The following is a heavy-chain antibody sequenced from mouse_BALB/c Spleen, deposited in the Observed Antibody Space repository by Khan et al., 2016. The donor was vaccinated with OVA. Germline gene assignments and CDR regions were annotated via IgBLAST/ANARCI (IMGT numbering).Heavy chain of an antibody. Sequence: QVQLKESGAELARPGASVKMSCKASGYTFTSYTIHWIKLRPGQGLEWIGFINPSNGYTNYNQKFKDKATLTADKSSTTVYMQLSSLASDVSAVDNGVRDGAYHRNDGWFAYWGQGTLVTVSA. V-gene: IGHV1-4*01. J-gene: IGHJ3*01. CDR1: GYTFTSYT. CDR2: INPSNGYT. D-gene: IGHD2-14*01. CDR3: VRDGAYHRNDGWFAY.